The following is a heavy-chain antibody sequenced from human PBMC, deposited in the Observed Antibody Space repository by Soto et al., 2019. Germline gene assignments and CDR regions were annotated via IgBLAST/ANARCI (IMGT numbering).Heavy chain of an antibody. CDR1: GYTFTSYD. CDR2: MNPNSGNT. J-gene: IGHJ6*03. D-gene: IGHD1-20*01. V-gene: IGHV1-8*01. CDR3: ASAQYNWKSRYYYYMDV. Sequence: ASVKVSCKASGYTFTSYDINWVRQATGQGLEWMGWMNPNSGNTGYAQKFQGRVTMTRKTSISTAYMELSSLRSEDTAVYYCASAQYNWKSRYYYYMDVWGKGTTVTVSS.